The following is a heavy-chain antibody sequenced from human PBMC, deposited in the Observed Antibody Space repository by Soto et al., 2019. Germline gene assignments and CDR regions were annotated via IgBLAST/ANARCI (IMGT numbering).Heavy chain of an antibody. J-gene: IGHJ3*02. CDR2: IYSGGST. CDR1: GFTVSSNY. CDR3: AKVLRHDAFDI. Sequence: GGSLRLSCAASGFTVSSNYMSWVRQAPGKGLEWVSVIYSGGSTYYADSVKGRFTVSRDNSKNTLYLQMNSLRAEDTAVYYCAKVLRHDAFDIWGQGTMVTVSS. V-gene: IGHV3-53*05.